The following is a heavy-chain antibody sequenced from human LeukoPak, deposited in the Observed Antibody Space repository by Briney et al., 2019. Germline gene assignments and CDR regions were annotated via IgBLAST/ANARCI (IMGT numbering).Heavy chain of an antibody. CDR1: GFTFSSYA. V-gene: IGHV3-23*01. CDR3: AKPRATEGYFGY. Sequence: GGSLRLSCAVSGFTFSSYAMSWVRQAPGKGLEWVSVISGGSGGSTYYADSVKGRFTISRDNSKNTLYLQMNSLRAEDTAVYYCAKPRATEGYFGYWGQGTLVTVSS. J-gene: IGHJ4*02. D-gene: IGHD3-10*01. CDR2: ISGGSGGST.